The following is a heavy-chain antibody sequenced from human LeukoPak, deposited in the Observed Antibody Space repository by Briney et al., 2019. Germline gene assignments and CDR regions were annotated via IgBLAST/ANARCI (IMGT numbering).Heavy chain of an antibody. CDR1: GFTFSSYA. CDR3: ARDSSGWAHFDY. D-gene: IGHD6-19*01. CDR2: ISGSGGST. J-gene: IGHJ4*02. Sequence: GGSLRLSCAASGFTFSSYAMSWVRQAPGKGLEWVSAISGSGGSTYYADSVKGRFTIPRDNSKNTLYLQMNSLRAEDTAVYYCARDSSGWAHFDYWGQGTLVTVSS. V-gene: IGHV3-23*01.